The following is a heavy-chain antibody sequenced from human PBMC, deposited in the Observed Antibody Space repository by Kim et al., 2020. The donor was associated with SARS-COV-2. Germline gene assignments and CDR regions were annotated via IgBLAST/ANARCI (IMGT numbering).Heavy chain of an antibody. J-gene: IGHJ4*02. Sequence: GESLKISCKDSGHSFTTYWIGWVRQMPGKGLEWVAIIHNGNSNTRYSPSFQGQVTISADKSINTAYLQWSSLKASDTAMYYCARHNVWAFDYWGQGTLVTVSS. D-gene: IGHD2-8*01. CDR2: IHNGNSNT. CDR1: GHSFTTYW. CDR3: ARHNVWAFDY. V-gene: IGHV5-51*01.